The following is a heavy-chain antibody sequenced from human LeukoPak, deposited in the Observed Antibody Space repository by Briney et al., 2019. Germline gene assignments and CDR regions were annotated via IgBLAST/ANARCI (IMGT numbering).Heavy chain of an antibody. CDR2: ISSHNGNT. CDR1: GYTFNSYG. CDR3: ARGRGRGRGYSYGYADY. V-gene: IGHV1-8*02. Sequence: ASVKVSCKASGYTFNSYGISWVRQAPGQGLEWMGWISSHNGNTSYAQKFQGRVTMTRNTSISTAYMELSSLRSEDTAVYYCARGRGRGRGYSYGYADYWGQGTLVTVSS. D-gene: IGHD5-18*01. J-gene: IGHJ4*02.